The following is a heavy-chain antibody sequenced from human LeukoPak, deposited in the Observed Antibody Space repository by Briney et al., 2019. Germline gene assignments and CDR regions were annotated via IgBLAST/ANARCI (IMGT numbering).Heavy chain of an antibody. V-gene: IGHV5-51*01. J-gene: IGHJ4*02. CDR2: IYPRDSDT. CDR1: GYNFPSYR. CDR3: ARNRGAAVSDLAQ. D-gene: IGHD2/OR15-2a*01. Sequence: GESLKISCKGSGYNFPSYRIGWVRQMPGKGLEWMGIIYPRDSDTRYSPSFQGHVTISVDKSINTAFLQWSSLKASDSAMYYCARNRGAAVSDLAQWGQGTQVTVSS.